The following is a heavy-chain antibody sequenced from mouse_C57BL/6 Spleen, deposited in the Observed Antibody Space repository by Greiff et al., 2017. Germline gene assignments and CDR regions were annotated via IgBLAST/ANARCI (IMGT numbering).Heavy chain of an antibody. V-gene: IGHV5-16*01. CDR1: GFTFSDYY. Sequence: EVHLVESEGGLVQPGSSMKLSCTASGFTFSDYYMAWVRQVPEKGLEWVANINYDGSSTYYLDSLKSRFIISRDNAKNILYLQMSSLKSEDTATYYCAREDTTGYFDYWGQGTTLTVSS. CDR3: AREDTTGYFDY. CDR2: INYDGSST. J-gene: IGHJ2*01. D-gene: IGHD1-1*01.